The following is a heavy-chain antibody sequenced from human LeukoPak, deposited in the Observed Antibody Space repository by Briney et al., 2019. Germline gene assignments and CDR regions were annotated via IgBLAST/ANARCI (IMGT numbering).Heavy chain of an antibody. CDR2: INPNSGGT. D-gene: IGHD2-21*02. J-gene: IGHJ4*02. Sequence: ASVKVSCKASGYTFTGYYMHWVRQAPGQGLEWMGWINPNSGGTNYAQKFQGRVTMTRDTSISTAYMELSRLRSDDTAAYYCARNIVVVTAILPGYWGQGTLVTVSS. CDR3: ARNIVVVTAILPGY. CDR1: GYTFTGYY. V-gene: IGHV1-2*02.